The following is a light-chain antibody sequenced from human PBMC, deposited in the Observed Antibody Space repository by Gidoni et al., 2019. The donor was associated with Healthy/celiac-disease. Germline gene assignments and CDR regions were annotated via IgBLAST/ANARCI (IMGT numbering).Light chain of an antibody. CDR2: ASS. J-gene: IGKJ1*01. CDR3: QQSYSTSWT. V-gene: IGKV1-39*01. CDR1: QSLSSY. Sequence: DIQMTQSPSSLSASVGDRVTIPCRASQSLSSYLNWYQQKPGKAPKLLIYASSSLQSGVPSRFSGSGSGTDFTITISSLQPEDFATYYCQQSYSTSWTFXXXTKVEIK.